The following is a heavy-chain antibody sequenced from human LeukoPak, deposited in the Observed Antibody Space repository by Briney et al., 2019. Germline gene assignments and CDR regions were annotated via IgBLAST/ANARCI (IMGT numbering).Heavy chain of an antibody. D-gene: IGHD3-9*01. CDR1: GYSFTSYW. Sequence: GESLKISCKGSGYSFTSYWIGWVRQMPGKGLEWMGIIYPGDSDTRYSPSFQGQVTISADKSISTAYLQWSSLKASDTAMYYCARFPTPDLTGLYYFYYWGQGTLVTVSS. CDR2: IYPGDSDT. CDR3: ARFPTPDLTGLYYFYY. V-gene: IGHV5-51*01. J-gene: IGHJ4*02.